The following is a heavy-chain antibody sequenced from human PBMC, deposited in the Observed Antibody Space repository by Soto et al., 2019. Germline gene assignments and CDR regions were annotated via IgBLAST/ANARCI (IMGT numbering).Heavy chain of an antibody. D-gene: IGHD3-3*01. CDR2: INPATGAA. CDR3: ARGGGVGVAGSAAFDM. V-gene: IGHV1-2*02. J-gene: IGHJ3*02. CDR1: GYPVTAYY. Sequence: QLHLVQSGAVVKKPGASVTVSCSASGYPVTAYYMHWVRQAPGRGVEWMGGINPATGAAKYTQTFQGRVTMTRDTSTSTVFMEPSGVTSEDTAVFYCARGGGVGVAGSAAFDMWGQGTLVTVSS.